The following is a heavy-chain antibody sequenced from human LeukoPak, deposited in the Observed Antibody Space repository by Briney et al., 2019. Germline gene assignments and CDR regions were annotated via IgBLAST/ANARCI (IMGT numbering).Heavy chain of an antibody. D-gene: IGHD3-3*01. CDR1: GGTFSSYA. J-gene: IGHJ5*02. CDR2: IIPIFGTA. CDR3: AGTYYDFWSGYFNWFDP. V-gene: IGHV1-69*01. Sequence: PPASVKVSCKASGGTFSSYAISWVRQAPGQGLEWMGGIIPIFGTANYAQKFQGRVTITADESTSTAYMELSSLRSEDTAVYYCAGTYYDFWSGYFNWFDPWGQGTLVTVSS.